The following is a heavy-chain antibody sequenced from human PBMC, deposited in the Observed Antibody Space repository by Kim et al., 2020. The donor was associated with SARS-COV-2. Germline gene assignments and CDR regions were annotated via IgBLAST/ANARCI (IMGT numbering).Heavy chain of an antibody. CDR2: INTNTGNP. CDR1: GYTFTSYA. Sequence: ASVKVSCKASGYTFTSYAMNWVRQAPGQGLEWMGWINTNTGNPTYAQGFTGRFVFSLDTSVSTAYLQISSLKAEDTAVYYCARAHQDYYDSSGYYPYYYYGMDVWGQGTTVTVSS. J-gene: IGHJ6*02. V-gene: IGHV7-4-1*02. CDR3: ARAHQDYYDSSGYYPYYYYGMDV. D-gene: IGHD3-22*01.